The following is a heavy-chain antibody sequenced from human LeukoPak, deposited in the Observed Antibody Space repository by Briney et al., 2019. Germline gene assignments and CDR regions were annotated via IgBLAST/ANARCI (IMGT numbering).Heavy chain of an antibody. CDR3: ARLASYYGSGSYSGLDY. D-gene: IGHD3-10*01. J-gene: IGHJ4*02. CDR1: GYRFTSFW. CDR2: IYPDDSNT. Sequence: GLSLQISSPGSGYRFTSFWIGWVRPARGKGLEWMGIIYPDDSNTRYSPSFQGQVTISADKSISTAYLQWSSLKASDTAMYYCARLASYYGSGSYSGLDYWGQGTLVTVSS. V-gene: IGHV5-51*01.